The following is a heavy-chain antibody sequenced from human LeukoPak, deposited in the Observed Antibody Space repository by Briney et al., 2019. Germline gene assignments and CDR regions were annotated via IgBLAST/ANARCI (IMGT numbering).Heavy chain of an antibody. V-gene: IGHV4-59*01. J-gene: IGHJ4*02. D-gene: IGHD3-22*01. CDR1: GGSISSYY. CDR2: IFYSGTT. CDR3: ARGGWNKFDY. Sequence: PSETLSLTCTVSGGSISSYYWSWIRQPPGKGLEWIGFIFYSGTTSYNPSLKSRVTISVDTSKNQFSLKLSSVTAADTAVYYCARGGWNKFDYWGQGTLVTVSS.